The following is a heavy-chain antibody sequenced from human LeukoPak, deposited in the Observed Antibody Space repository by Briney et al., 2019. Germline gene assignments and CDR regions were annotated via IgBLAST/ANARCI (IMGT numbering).Heavy chain of an antibody. D-gene: IGHD6-13*01. V-gene: IGHV4-59*01. CDR3: ARVYDPPKMGFYSSSSWQWYFDY. J-gene: IGHJ4*02. CDR1: GGSISSYY. CDR2: IYYSGST. Sequence: SETLSLTCTVSGGSISSYYWSWIRQPPGKGLEWIGYIYYSGSTNYNPSLKSRVTISVDTSKNQFSLKLSSVTAADTAVYYCARVYDPPKMGFYSSSSWQWYFDYWGQGTLVTVSS.